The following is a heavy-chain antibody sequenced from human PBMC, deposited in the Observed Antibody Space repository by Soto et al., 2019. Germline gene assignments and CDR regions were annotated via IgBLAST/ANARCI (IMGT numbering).Heavy chain of an antibody. V-gene: IGHV1-46*01. Sequence: QVHLVQSGAEVKKPGASVKVSCKASGYTFTNYYMHWVRQAPGQGLEWMGKINPIGGTTTYAQKFQGRDTMTTDTSTSRGYMELSSLRSDDTTVYFCARAAAALLWGPGTLTTVSS. J-gene: IGHJ4*02. CDR3: ARAAAALL. CDR2: INPIGGTT. D-gene: IGHD2-2*01. CDR1: GYTFTNYY.